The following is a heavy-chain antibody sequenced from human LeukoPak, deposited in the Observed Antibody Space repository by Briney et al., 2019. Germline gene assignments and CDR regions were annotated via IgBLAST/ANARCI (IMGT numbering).Heavy chain of an antibody. CDR3: ARDRTAVFDY. J-gene: IGHJ4*02. V-gene: IGHV3-7*01. CDR1: GYRFSPYW. CDR2: ISDGGRAT. Sequence: GGSLRLSCAASGYRFSPYWMSWVRQTPGKGLEWVASISDGGRATYYGDSVKGRFTISRDNSKNTLYLQMNSLRAEDTAVYYCARDRTAVFDYWGQGTLVTVSS.